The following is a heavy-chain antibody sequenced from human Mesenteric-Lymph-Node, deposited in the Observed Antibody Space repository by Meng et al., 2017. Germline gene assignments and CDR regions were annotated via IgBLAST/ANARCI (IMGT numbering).Heavy chain of an antibody. D-gene: IGHD5-24*01. CDR2: IIPIFGTA. V-gene: IGHV1-69*13. J-gene: IGHJ4*02. Sequence: SVKVSCKASGYTFTSYDINWVRQATGQGLEWMGGIIPIFGTANYAQKFQGRVTITADESTSTAYMELSSLRSEDTAVYYCAARDGYNSWPFDYWGQGTLVTVSS. CDR3: AARDGYNSWPFDY. CDR1: GYTFTSYD.